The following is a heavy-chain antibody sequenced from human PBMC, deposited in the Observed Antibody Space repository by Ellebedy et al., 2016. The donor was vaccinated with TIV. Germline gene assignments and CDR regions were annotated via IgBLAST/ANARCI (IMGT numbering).Heavy chain of an antibody. CDR3: AREAKLAAAGRGYYYFGMDV. D-gene: IGHD6-13*01. CDR2: ISNKANSYTT. V-gene: IGHV3-72*01. J-gene: IGHJ6*02. CDR1: GFTFSDHY. Sequence: PGGSLRLSCAASGFTFSDHYMDWVRQAPGKGLEWVGRISNKANSYTTEYAASVKGRFTISRDDSKNSLYLQMNNLKAEDTAVYYCAREAKLAAAGRGYYYFGMDVWGQGNTVTVS.